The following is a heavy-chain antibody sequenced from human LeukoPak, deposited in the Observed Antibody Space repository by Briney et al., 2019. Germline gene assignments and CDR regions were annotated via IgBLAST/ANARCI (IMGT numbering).Heavy chain of an antibody. CDR3: AKVSLGAGSFHYYIDV. CDR2: SGAST. D-gene: IGHD3-10*01. V-gene: IGHV3-23*01. Sequence: SGASTYYADSVKGRFTISRDNSKNTLHMQMNSLRAEDTAVYYCAKVSLGAGSFHYYIDVWGEGTTVTVSS. J-gene: IGHJ6*03.